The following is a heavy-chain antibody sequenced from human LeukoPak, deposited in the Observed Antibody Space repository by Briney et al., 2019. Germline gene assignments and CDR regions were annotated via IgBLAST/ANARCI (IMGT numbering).Heavy chain of an antibody. CDR1: GYTFTGYY. J-gene: IGHJ4*02. CDR3: ARVETTVTTWFDY. V-gene: IGHV1-2*02. D-gene: IGHD4-17*01. CDR2: INPNSGGT. Sequence: ASVKVSCKASGYTFTGYYMHWVRQAPGQGLEWMGWINPNSGGTNYAQKFQGRVTMTRDTSTSTVYMELSSLRSEDTAVYYCARVETTVTTWFDYWGQGTLVTVSS.